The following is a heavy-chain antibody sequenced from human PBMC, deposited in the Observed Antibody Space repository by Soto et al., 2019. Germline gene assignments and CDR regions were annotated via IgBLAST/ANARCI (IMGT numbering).Heavy chain of an antibody. V-gene: IGHV1-18*01. J-gene: IGHJ3*02. CDR1: GYTFTSYG. CDR2: ISAYNGNT. CDR3: ASAVAGDLDAFDI. D-gene: IGHD6-19*01. Sequence: ASVKVSCRASGYTFTSYGISWVRQAPGQGLEWMGWISAYNGNTNYAQKLQGRVTMTTDTSTSTAYMELRSLRSDDTAVYYCASAVAGDLDAFDIWGQGTMVTVSS.